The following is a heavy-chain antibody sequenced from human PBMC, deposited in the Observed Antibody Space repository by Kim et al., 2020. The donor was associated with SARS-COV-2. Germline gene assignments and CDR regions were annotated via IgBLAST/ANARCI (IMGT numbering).Heavy chain of an antibody. Sequence: GGSLRLSCAASGFSFSAYSMNWVRQAPGKGLEWVSSTSSRGNYIYYADSVKGRFTISRDNTKNSLFLQLNALRPEDTAVYFCARDQGNWGLKLRNHYFDLWGRGTLVTVSS. D-gene: IGHD7-27*01. CDR2: TSSRGNYI. J-gene: IGHJ2*01. CDR3: ARDQGNWGLKLRNHYFDL. V-gene: IGHV3-21*01. CDR1: GFSFSAYS.